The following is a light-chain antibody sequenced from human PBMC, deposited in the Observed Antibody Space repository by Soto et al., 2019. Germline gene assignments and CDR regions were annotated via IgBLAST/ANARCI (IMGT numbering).Light chain of an antibody. CDR3: QQYGSSPGT. CDR1: QSVSSSY. V-gene: IGKV3-20*01. CDR2: GAS. Sequence: EIVLTQSPGTLSLSQGERATLSCRASQSVSSSYLAWYQQKPGQAPRLLIYGASIRATGIPDRFSGSGSGTDFTLTISRLEPEDFAIYFCQQYGSSPGTFGHGTEVDIK. J-gene: IGKJ3*01.